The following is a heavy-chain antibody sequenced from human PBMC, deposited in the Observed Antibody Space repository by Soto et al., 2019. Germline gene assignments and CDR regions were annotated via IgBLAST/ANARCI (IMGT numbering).Heavy chain of an antibody. J-gene: IGHJ6*02. CDR2: ISSSSSYI. CDR1: GFTFSSYS. V-gene: IGHV3-21*01. CDR3: ARDGNIALDGYYCYYGMDV. D-gene: IGHD2-8*02. Sequence: PGGSLRLSCGASGFTFSSYSMNGVRQAPGKGLEWVSSISSSSSYIYYADSVKGRFTISRDNATNSLYLQMNSLRAEDTAVYYCARDGNIALDGYYCYYGMDVWGQGTTVTVYS.